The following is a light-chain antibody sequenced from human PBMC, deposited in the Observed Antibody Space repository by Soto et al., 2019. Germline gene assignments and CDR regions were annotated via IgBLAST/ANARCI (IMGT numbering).Light chain of an antibody. V-gene: IGLV2-23*02. CDR3: SSYAGSTTYVV. CDR1: SSDVGSYDL. Sequence: QSVLTQPASVSGSPGQSITISCTGTSSDVGSYDLVSWYQHHPGKAPKVMIYEVSKRPSGLSNRFSASKSGNTASLTISGLQAEDEADYYCSSYAGSTTYVVFGGGTKLIVL. J-gene: IGLJ2*01. CDR2: EVS.